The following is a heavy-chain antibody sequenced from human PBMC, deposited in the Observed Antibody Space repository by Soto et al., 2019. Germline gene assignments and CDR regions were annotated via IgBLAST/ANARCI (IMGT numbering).Heavy chain of an antibody. CDR2: ISYDGSNK. Sequence: GGSLRLSCAASGFTFSSYGMHWVRQAPGKGLEWVAVISYDGSNKYYADSVKGRFTISRDNSKNTLYLQMNSLRAEDTAVYYCANRVYGDYWYFQHWGQGTLVTVSS. CDR1: GFTFSSYG. CDR3: ANRVYGDYWYFQH. J-gene: IGHJ1*01. V-gene: IGHV3-30*18. D-gene: IGHD4-17*01.